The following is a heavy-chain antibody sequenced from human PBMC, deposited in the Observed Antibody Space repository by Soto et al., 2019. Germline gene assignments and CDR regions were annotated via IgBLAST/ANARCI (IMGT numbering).Heavy chain of an antibody. CDR2: ITYDGGIE. J-gene: IGHJ6*02. D-gene: IGHD2-2*01. CDR3: ARDSGIVLVPVTSMDV. V-gene: IGHV3-30-3*01. Sequence: QVHLVESGGGVVQSGRSLRLSCAASGFTFSSYAMHWVRQAPGKGLEWVALITYDGGIEYYADSVKGRFIISRDDSENTLYLQMIGLRPEDTAVYYCARDSGIVLVPVTSMDVWGQGTTVTVSS. CDR1: GFTFSSYA.